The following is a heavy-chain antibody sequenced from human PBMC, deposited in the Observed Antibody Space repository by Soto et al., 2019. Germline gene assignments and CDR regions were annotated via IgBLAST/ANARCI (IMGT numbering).Heavy chain of an antibody. CDR2: IYYSGST. Sequence: QVQLQESGPGLVKPSQTLSLTCTVSGGSISTGGYYWTGIRQHPGKGLEWIGYIYYSGSTYYNPSLKRRVTISVDTSKNQFSLKLSSVTAADTAVYYCARGLSVTLFDNWGQGTLVTVSS. CDR3: ARGLSVTLFDN. J-gene: IGHJ4*02. CDR1: GGSISTGGYY. D-gene: IGHD4-17*01. V-gene: IGHV4-31*03.